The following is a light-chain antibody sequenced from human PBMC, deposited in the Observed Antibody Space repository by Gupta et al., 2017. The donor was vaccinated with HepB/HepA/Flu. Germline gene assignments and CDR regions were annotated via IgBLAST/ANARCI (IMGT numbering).Light chain of an antibody. CDR3: SAWDRSLSCYV. V-gene: IGLV10-54*04. J-gene: IGLJ1*01. CDR2: RDH. Sequence: QAGLTQPPSVSKGLRQTATLTCSGSNNNVGYEGASWLQQHQGHPPKLLVYRDHTRPSGVPERFSESKSGATASLSINRLRPEDEADYYCSAWDRSLSCYVFGYGTNVTVL. CDR1: NNNVGYEG.